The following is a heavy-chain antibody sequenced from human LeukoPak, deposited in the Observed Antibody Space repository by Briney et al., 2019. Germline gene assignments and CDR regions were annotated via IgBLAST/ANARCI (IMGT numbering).Heavy chain of an antibody. CDR3: AKDIRRSGLLGGAFDI. D-gene: IGHD3-16*01. J-gene: IGHJ3*02. Sequence: GRSLRLSCAASGFTFYDYAMHWVRHAPGKSLEWVSGISWNSGNIDYADSVKGRFTISRDNVKNSLYLQMNSLRAEDTALYYCAKDIRRSGLLGGAFDIWGQGTMVTVSS. CDR1: GFTFYDYA. CDR2: ISWNSGNI. V-gene: IGHV3-9*01.